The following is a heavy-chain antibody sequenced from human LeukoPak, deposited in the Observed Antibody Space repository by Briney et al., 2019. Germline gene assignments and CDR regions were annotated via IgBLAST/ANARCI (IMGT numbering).Heavy chain of an antibody. D-gene: IGHD3-22*01. Sequence: ASETLSLTCTVSGGSTNNYYWTWIRQPPGKGLEWIGNIYNSGNTNYNPSLKSRVTISVDTSKNQFSLKLSSVTAADTAVYYCARDGYYYDSSGYGLDYWGQGTLVTVSS. J-gene: IGHJ4*02. CDR3: ARDGYYYDSSGYGLDY. CDR1: GGSTNNYY. V-gene: IGHV4-59*12. CDR2: IYNSGNT.